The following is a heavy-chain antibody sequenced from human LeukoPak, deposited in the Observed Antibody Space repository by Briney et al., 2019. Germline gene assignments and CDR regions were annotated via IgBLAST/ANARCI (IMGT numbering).Heavy chain of an antibody. CDR1: GGTFSSYA. Sequence: SVKVSCKASGGTFSSYAISWVRQAPGQGLEWMGGIIPIFGTANYAQKFQGRVTITADKSTSTAYMELSSLRSEDTAVYYCARDRDGYNFERFDYWGQGTLVTVSS. J-gene: IGHJ4*02. V-gene: IGHV1-69*06. CDR2: IIPIFGTA. CDR3: ARDRDGYNFERFDY. D-gene: IGHD5-24*01.